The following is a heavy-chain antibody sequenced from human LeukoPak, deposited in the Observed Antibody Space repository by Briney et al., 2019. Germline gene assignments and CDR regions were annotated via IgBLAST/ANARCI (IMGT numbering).Heavy chain of an antibody. D-gene: IGHD3-22*01. CDR1: GGSISSYY. CDR2: IYYSGST. CDR3: ARVIYDSSGYYYFDY. Sequence: PSETLSLTCTVSGGSISSYYWSWIRQPPGKGLEWIGYIYYSGSTNYNPSLKSRVTISADTSKNQFSLKLSSVTAADTAVYYCARVIYDSSGYYYFDYWGQGTLVTVSS. V-gene: IGHV4-59*01. J-gene: IGHJ4*02.